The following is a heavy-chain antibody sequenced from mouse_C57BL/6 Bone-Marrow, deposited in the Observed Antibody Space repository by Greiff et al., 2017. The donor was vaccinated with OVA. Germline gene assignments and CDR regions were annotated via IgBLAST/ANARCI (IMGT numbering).Heavy chain of an antibody. CDR3: ARTFYYSTSWFAY. D-gene: IGHD2-5*01. CDR2: IWSGGST. V-gene: IGHV2-2*01. J-gene: IGHJ3*01. CDR1: GFSFTSYG. Sequence: VMLVESGPGLVQPSQSLSITCTVSGFSFTSYGVHWVRQSPGKGLEWLGVIWSGGSTDYNAAFISRLSISKDNSKSQVFFKMNSLQADDTAIYYCARTFYYSTSWFAYWGQGTLVTVSA.